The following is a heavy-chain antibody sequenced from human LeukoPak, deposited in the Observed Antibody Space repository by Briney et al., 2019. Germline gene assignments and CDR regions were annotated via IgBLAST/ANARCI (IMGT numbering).Heavy chain of an antibody. V-gene: IGHV3-30*18. J-gene: IGHJ6*04. CDR3: AELGITMIGGV. Sequence: GGSLRLSCAASGFTFSTYGMHWVRQAPGKGLEWVAIISYDGSNEYYADSAKGRFTISRDNAKNSLYLQMNSLRAEDTAVYYCAELGITMIGGVWGKGTTVTISS. D-gene: IGHD3-10*02. CDR1: GFTFSTYG. CDR2: ISYDGSNE.